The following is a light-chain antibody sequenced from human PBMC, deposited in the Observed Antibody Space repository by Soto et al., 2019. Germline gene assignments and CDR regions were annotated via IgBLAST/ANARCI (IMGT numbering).Light chain of an antibody. Sequence: QSALTQPRSVSGSPGQSVTISCTGTSSDVGGYNYVSWFQQHPGKAPKLMIYAVTERPSGVPDRFSGSKSGNTASLTISGLQAEDEADYYCCSYAGTFTYVFGTGTK. CDR3: CSYAGTFTYV. CDR2: AVT. CDR1: SSDVGGYNY. V-gene: IGLV2-11*01. J-gene: IGLJ1*01.